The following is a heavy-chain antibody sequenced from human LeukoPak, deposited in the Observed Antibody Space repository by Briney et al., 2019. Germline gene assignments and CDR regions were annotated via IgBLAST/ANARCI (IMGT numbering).Heavy chain of an antibody. CDR3: ARAGQFNAAAGTGYYYGMDV. CDR2: IIPIFGTA. V-gene: IGHV1-69*13. D-gene: IGHD6-13*01. J-gene: IGHJ6*02. Sequence: GASVKVSCKASGGTFSSYAISWVRQAPGQGLEWMGGIIPIFGTANYAQKFQGRVTITADESTSTAYMELSSLRSEDTAVYYCARAGQFNAAAGTGYYYGMDVWGQGTTVTVSS. CDR1: GGTFSSYA.